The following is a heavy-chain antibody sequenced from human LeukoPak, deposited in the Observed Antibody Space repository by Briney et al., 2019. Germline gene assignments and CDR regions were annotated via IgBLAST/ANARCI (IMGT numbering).Heavy chain of an antibody. CDR2: ISYTGIT. V-gene: IGHV4-59*08. J-gene: IGHJ4*02. CDR1: GASISNYY. D-gene: IGHD3-3*01. CDR3: AKHDKKDSGYYHADY. Sequence: PSETLSLTCTVSGASISNYYWSWVRQPPGEALEWIGYISYTGITHYNPSLESRVTMSVDTSKNQFSLKLRSLTAADTAVYYCAKHDKKDSGYYHADYWGQGTLVTVSS.